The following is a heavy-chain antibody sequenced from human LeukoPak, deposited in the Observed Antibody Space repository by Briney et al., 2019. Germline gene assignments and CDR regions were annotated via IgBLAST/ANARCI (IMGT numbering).Heavy chain of an antibody. Sequence: PGRSLRLSCAASGFTFSTYGMHWVRQAPGKGLQWVAVLWYDGSNKQYADSVKGRFTISRDNSKTTLYLQMNSLRAEDTAVYYCARSRYCSSTSCYGFLDYWGQGTLVTVSS. CDR2: LWYDGSNK. D-gene: IGHD2-2*01. J-gene: IGHJ4*02. CDR3: ARSRYCSSTSCYGFLDY. CDR1: GFTFSTYG. V-gene: IGHV3-33*01.